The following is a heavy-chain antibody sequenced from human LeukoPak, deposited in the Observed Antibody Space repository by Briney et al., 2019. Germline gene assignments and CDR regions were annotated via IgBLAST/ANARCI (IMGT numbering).Heavy chain of an antibody. D-gene: IGHD2-8*01. J-gene: IGHJ4*02. CDR3: ARGGVVLMVYAIPPYFDY. CDR1: GGSSSGYY. CDR2: INHSGST. V-gene: IGHV4-34*01. Sequence: SETLSLTCAVYGGSSSGYYWSWIRQPPGKGLEWIGEINHSGSTNYNPSLKSRVTISVDTSKNQFSLKLSSVTAADTAVYYCARGGVVLMVYAIPPYFDYWGQGTLVTVSS.